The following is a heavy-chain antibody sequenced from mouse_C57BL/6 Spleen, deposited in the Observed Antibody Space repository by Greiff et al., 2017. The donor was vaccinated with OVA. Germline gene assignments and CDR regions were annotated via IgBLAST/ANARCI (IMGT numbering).Heavy chain of an antibody. CDR2: IRSKSNNYAT. J-gene: IGHJ4*01. Sequence: GGGLVQPKGSLKLSCAASGFSFNTYAMNWVRQAPGKGLEWVARIRSKSNNYATYYADSVKDRFTISRDDSESMLYLQMNNLKTEDTAMYYCVRQGGVYWGQGTSVTVSS. CDR3: VRQGGVY. CDR1: GFSFNTYA. V-gene: IGHV10-1*01.